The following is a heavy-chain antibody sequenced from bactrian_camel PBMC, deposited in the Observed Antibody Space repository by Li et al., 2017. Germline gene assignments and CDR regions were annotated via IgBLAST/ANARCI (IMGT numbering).Heavy chain of an antibody. CDR2: IDSDGST. CDR1: VYTAKRYC. Sequence: HVQLVESGGGSVQAGGSLRLSCAASVYTAKRYCMLWFRQAPGKEREGVAAIDSDGSTSYADSVKGRFAISKDSAKNTLYLQMNSLKPEDTAMYYCAAHSGGDCSAVRIPFFDYWGQGTQVTVS. J-gene: IGHJ6*01. CDR3: AAHSGGDCSAVRIPFFDY. V-gene: IGHV3S26*01. D-gene: IGHD2*01.